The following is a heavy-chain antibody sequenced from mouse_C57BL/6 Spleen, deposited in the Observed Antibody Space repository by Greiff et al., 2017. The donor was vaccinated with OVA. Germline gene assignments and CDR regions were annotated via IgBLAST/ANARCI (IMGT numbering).Heavy chain of an antibody. Sequence: QVQLQQSGAELVKPGASVKLSCKASGYTFTSYWMQWVKQRPGQGLEWIGEIDPSDSYTNYNQKFKGKATLTVDTSSSTAYMHLSSLTSEASAVYYCSRTYGSSYGAMDYWGQGTSVTVSS. D-gene: IGHD1-1*01. V-gene: IGHV1-50*01. J-gene: IGHJ4*01. CDR2: IDPSDSYT. CDR1: GYTFTSYW. CDR3: SRTYGSSYGAMDY.